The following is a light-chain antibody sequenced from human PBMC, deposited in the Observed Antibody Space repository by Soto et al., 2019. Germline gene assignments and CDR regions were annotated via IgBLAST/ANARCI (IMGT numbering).Light chain of an antibody. CDR2: SND. V-gene: IGLV1-44*01. Sequence: QSVLTQPPSASGTPGQRVTISCSGSDSNIGSNGVNWYQHLPGMAPKLLTHSNDHRPSGVADRLSGSKSGTSASPAISGLQSEDEADYYCAAWDDILNGWVFGGGTQLTVL. J-gene: IGLJ3*02. CDR1: DSNIGSNG. CDR3: AAWDDILNGWV.